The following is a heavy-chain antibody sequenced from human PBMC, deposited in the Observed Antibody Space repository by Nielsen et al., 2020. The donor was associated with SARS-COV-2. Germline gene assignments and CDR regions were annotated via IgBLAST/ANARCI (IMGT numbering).Heavy chain of an antibody. D-gene: IGHD2-2*01. V-gene: IGHV3-30*03. CDR3: ATLRGVVVPAAAIGDYYGMDV. CDR2: ISYDGSKT. J-gene: IGHJ6*02. Sequence: GESLKISCAASGVTFSDYGMHWVRQAPGKGLEWVAAISYDGSKTQYGDSVKGRFTISRDNAKNSLYLQMNSLRAEDTALYYCATLRGVVVPAAAIGDYYGMDVWGQGTTVTVSS. CDR1: GVTFSDYG.